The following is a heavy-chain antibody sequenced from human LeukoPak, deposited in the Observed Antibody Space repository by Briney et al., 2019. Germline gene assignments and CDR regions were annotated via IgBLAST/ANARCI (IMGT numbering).Heavy chain of an antibody. CDR1: GYSFSSYW. J-gene: IGHJ5*02. CDR3: ARLGYSDNHLAVGEGPRDNWFDP. V-gene: IGHV5-51*01. Sequence: GESLKISCKGSGYSFSSYWIGWVRQMPGKGLEWMGIIYPGDSDTRYSPSFQGQVTISADKSISTAYLQWSSLKASDTAMYYCARLGYSDNHLAVGEGPRDNWFDPWGQGTLVTVSS. D-gene: IGHD1-26*01. CDR2: IYPGDSDT.